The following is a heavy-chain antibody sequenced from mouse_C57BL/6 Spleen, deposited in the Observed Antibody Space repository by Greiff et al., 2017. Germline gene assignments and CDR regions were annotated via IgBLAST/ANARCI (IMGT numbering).Heavy chain of an antibody. D-gene: IGHD1-1*01. CDR1: GYAFSSSW. CDR2: IYPGDRDT. Sequence: QVQLQQSGPELVKPGASVKISCKASGYAFSSSWMNWVKQRPGKGLEWIGRIYPGDRDTNYNGKFKGKATLTADKSSSTAYMQLSSLTSEDSAVYFCARHYYGSSYSLYWGQGTTLTVSS. J-gene: IGHJ2*01. V-gene: IGHV1-82*01. CDR3: ARHYYGSSYSLY.